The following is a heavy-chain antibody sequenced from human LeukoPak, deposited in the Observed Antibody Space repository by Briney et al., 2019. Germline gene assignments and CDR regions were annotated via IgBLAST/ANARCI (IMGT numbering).Heavy chain of an antibody. CDR2: IDYSGST. CDR3: ANIVNSSGWRL. V-gene: IGHV4-39*01. D-gene: IGHD6-19*01. CDR1: GGSISSSSYY. Sequence: PSETLSLTCTVSGGSISSSSYYWGWLRQPPGKGLEWLGTIDYSGSTYYNPSLKRRVTISVDTTKNQHSLKQSSVTAADTAIYYCANIVNSSGWRLGGQGTLVTVSS. J-gene: IGHJ4*02.